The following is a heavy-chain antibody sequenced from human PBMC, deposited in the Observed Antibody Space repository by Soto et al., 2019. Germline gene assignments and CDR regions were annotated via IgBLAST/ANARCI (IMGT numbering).Heavy chain of an antibody. CDR3: VRRHVSATGIDWFDP. V-gene: IGHV1-3*01. D-gene: IGHD6-13*01. CDR2: INAANGDT. CDR1: GYTFTSYG. Sequence: ASVKVSCKASGYTFTSYGIHWVRQAPGQRLEWMGWINAANGDTKYSPKFQGRVTITRDTSASTAYMELSSLRSEDTAVYYCVRRHVSATGIDWFDPWGQGTQVTVSS. J-gene: IGHJ5*02.